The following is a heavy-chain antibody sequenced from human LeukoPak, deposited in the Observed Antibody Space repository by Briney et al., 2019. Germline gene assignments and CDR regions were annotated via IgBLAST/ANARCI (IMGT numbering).Heavy chain of an antibody. D-gene: IGHD6-19*01. CDR3: ARPYSSGWYDLVS. Sequence: PSETLSLTCAVYGGSFSGYYWSWIRQPPGKGLEWIGEINHSGSTNYNPSLKSRVTISVDTSKNQFSLKLSSVTAADTAVYYCARPYSSGWYDLVSWGQGTLVTVSS. J-gene: IGHJ5*02. V-gene: IGHV4-34*01. CDR1: GGSFSGYY. CDR2: INHSGST.